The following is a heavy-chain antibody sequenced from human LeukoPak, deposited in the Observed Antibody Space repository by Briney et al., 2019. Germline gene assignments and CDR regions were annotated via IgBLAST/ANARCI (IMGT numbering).Heavy chain of an antibody. CDR1: GSTFSSYW. V-gene: IGHV3-7*01. Sequence: GGSLRLSCAASGSTFSSYWMSWVRQAPGKGLEWVAKIKQDGNEINYVDSVKGRFTISRDNAKKSLYLQMNSLRAEDTAVYYCATEVGSPAIRSAFNIWGQGTMVTVSS. J-gene: IGHJ3*02. D-gene: IGHD2-2*01. CDR3: ATEVGSPAIRSAFNI. CDR2: IKQDGNEI.